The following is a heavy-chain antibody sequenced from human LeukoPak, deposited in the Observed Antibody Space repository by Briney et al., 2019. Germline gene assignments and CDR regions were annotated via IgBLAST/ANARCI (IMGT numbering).Heavy chain of an antibody. V-gene: IGHV1-69*13. CDR2: IIPIFGTA. CDR1: GGTFSSYA. D-gene: IGHD2/OR15-2a*01. Sequence: ASVKVSCKASGGTFSSYAISWVRQAPGQGLEWMGGIIPIFGTANYAQKFQGRVTITADESTSTAYMELSSLRSEDTAVYYCASGGEYSYYYYYMGVWGKGTTVTISS. CDR3: ASGGEYSYYYYYMGV. J-gene: IGHJ6*03.